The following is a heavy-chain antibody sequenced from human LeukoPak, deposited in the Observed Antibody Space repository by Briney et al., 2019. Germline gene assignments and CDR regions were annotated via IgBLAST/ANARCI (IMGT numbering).Heavy chain of an antibody. Sequence: GASVNVSCKVSGYTFTSYGIKWVRQVPGQGLEWMGWISAYNGNTNYAQKLQGRVTMTTDTSTSTAYMELRSLRSDDTAVYYCARRIAAIAAPLDCWGQGTLVTVSS. CDR1: GYTFTSYG. CDR3: ARRIAAIAAPLDC. J-gene: IGHJ4*02. CDR2: ISAYNGNT. D-gene: IGHD2-15*01. V-gene: IGHV1-18*01.